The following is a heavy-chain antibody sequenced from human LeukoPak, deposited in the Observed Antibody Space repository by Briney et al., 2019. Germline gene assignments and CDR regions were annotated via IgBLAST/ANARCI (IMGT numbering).Heavy chain of an antibody. D-gene: IGHD2-15*01. V-gene: IGHV4-59*01. CDR1: GASISSYY. CDR2: IYYTGST. Sequence: ASETLSLTCTVSGASISSYYWSWIRQPPGKGLEWIGYIYYTGSTNYNPSLKSRVTISVDTSKNQFSLKLSSVTAADTAVYYCARGGSKQEYWGQGTLVSVSS. J-gene: IGHJ4*02. CDR3: ARGGSKQEY.